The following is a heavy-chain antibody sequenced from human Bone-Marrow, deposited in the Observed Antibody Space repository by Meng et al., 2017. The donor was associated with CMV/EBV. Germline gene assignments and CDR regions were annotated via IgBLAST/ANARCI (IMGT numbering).Heavy chain of an antibody. Sequence: GESLKISCAASGFTFSGYAMHWVRQAPGKGLEWVAVIAFDGSNEYYADSVKGRFTISRDNSKNTLYLQMNSLRAEDTAVFYCAGVGGDGVWAFDYWGQGTLVTVSS. CDR3: AGVGGDGVWAFDY. V-gene: IGHV3-30*04. J-gene: IGHJ4*02. D-gene: IGHD2-8*01. CDR1: GFTFSGYA. CDR2: IAFDGSNE.